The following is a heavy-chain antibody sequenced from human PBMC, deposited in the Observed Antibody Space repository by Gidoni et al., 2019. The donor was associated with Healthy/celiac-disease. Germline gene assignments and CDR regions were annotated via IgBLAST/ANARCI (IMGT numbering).Heavy chain of an antibody. CDR3: ARGTHSIAAGGAFDI. J-gene: IGHJ3*02. D-gene: IGHD6-13*01. CDR1: GATFSSYT. Sequence: QVQLVQSGAEVQKPGPSVKVSCKASGATFSSYTISWVRQAPGQGLEWMGRIIPILGIANYAQKFQGRVTITADKSTSTAYMELSSLRSEDTAVYYCARGTHSIAAGGAFDIWGQGTMVTVSS. CDR2: IIPILGIA. V-gene: IGHV1-69*02.